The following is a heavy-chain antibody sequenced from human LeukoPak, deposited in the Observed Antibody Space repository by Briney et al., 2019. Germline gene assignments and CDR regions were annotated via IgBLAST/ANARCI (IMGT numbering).Heavy chain of an antibody. Sequence: GGSLRLSCAVSGFTFSNYWMTWIRQAPGKGLEWVAHIKQDGSQKHYVDFVKGRFTVSRDNAKNSLYLQMNSLRAEDTAVYYCARDGGSGADYWGQGTLVTVSS. CDR3: ARDGGSGADY. CDR2: IKQDGSQK. D-gene: IGHD3-16*01. V-gene: IGHV3-7*01. CDR1: GFTFSNYW. J-gene: IGHJ4*02.